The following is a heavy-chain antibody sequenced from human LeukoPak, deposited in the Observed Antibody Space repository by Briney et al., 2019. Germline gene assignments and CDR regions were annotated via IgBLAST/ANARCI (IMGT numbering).Heavy chain of an antibody. CDR3: ASGSSLGDSSGYYFY. D-gene: IGHD3-22*01. CDR1: GYTFTSYD. J-gene: IGHJ4*02. CDR2: MNPNSGNT. Sequence: ASVKVSCKASGYTFTSYDINWVRRATGQGPEWMGWMNPNSGNTGYAQKFQGRVTIIRNTSISTAYMELSSLRSEDTAVYYCASGSSLGDSSGYYFYWGQGTLVTVSS. V-gene: IGHV1-8*01.